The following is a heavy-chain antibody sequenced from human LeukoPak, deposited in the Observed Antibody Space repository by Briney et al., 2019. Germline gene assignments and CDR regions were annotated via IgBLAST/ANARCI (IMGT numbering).Heavy chain of an antibody. D-gene: IGHD1-7*01. Sequence: GGSLRLSCAASGFTFSDYYMSWIRQAPGKGLEWVSYISSSGSTIYYADSVKGRFTISRDNAKNSLYLQMNSLRAEDTAVYYCAKDQNNWNSFDYWGQGTLVTVSS. CDR2: ISSSGSTI. J-gene: IGHJ4*02. V-gene: IGHV3-11*04. CDR1: GFTFSDYY. CDR3: AKDQNNWNSFDY.